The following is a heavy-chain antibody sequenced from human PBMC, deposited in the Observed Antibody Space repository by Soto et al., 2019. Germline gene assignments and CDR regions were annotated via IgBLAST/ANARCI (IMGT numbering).Heavy chain of an antibody. Sequence: QVQLVESGGGVVQPGRSLRLSCAASGFTFSSYGMHWVRQAPGKGLEWVAVISYDGSNKYYADSVKGRFTISRDNSKNTLYLQMNSLRAEDTAVYYCAKAAYRYQLLSSFYFDYWGQGTLVTVSS. D-gene: IGHD2-2*01. V-gene: IGHV3-30*18. J-gene: IGHJ4*02. CDR3: AKAAYRYQLLSSFYFDY. CDR2: ISYDGSNK. CDR1: GFTFSSYG.